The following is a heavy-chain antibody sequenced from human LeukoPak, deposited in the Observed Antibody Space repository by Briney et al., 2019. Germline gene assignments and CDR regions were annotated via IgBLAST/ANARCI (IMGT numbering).Heavy chain of an antibody. CDR2: IYTSGST. D-gene: IGHD6-6*01. CDR3: ARDLTCSSSSRGLLYYYYYMDV. V-gene: IGHV4-4*07. CDR1: GGSISSYY. J-gene: IGHJ6*03. Sequence: PSETLSFTCTVSGGSISSYYWSWIRQPAGKGLEWIGRIYTSGSTTYNPSLKSRVTMSVDTSKNQFSLKLSSVTAADTAVYYCARDLTCSSSSRGLLYYYYYMDVWGKGTTVTVSS.